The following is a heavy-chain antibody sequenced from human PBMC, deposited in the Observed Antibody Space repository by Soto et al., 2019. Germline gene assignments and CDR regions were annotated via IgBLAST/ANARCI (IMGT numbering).Heavy chain of an antibody. J-gene: IGHJ6*02. CDR2: IWYDGSNK. Sequence: GGSLRLSGAAPGFTFSSYGMHWVRQAPGKGLEWVAVIWYDGSNKYYADSVKGRFTISRDNSKNTLYLQMNSLRAEDTAVYYCARVDYGDYDYYYYGMDVWGQGTTVTVSS. CDR3: ARVDYGDYDYYYYGMDV. CDR1: GFTFSSYG. V-gene: IGHV3-33*01. D-gene: IGHD4-17*01.